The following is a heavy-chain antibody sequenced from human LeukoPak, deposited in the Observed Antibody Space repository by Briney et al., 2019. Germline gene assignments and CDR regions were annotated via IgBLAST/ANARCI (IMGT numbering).Heavy chain of an antibody. V-gene: IGHV3-30*02. CDR2: IRYDGSNK. Sequence: GGSLRLSCAASGFTFSSYGMHWVHQAPGKGLEWVAFIRYDGSNKYYADSVKGRFTISRDNSKNTLYLQMNSLRAEDTAVYYCAIPPLSGTGSSRPLAEMDVWGQGTTVTVSS. J-gene: IGHJ6*02. CDR3: AIPPLSGTGSSRPLAEMDV. CDR1: GFTFSSYG. D-gene: IGHD3-10*01.